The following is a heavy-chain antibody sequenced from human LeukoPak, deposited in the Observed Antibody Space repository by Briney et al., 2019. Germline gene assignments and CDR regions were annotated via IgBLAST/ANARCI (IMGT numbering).Heavy chain of an antibody. J-gene: IGHJ4*02. Sequence: SETLSLTCTVSGGSISSGSYYWSWIRQPAGKGLEWIGEIHHSAGTNYNPSLRSRVTMSIDKSKDQFSLNLNSVTAADTALYFCAKDLGSNPGYWGQGTLVIVSS. CDR2: IHHSAGT. CDR3: AKDLGSNPGY. V-gene: IGHV4-61*10. CDR1: GGSISSGSYY. D-gene: IGHD2-2*01.